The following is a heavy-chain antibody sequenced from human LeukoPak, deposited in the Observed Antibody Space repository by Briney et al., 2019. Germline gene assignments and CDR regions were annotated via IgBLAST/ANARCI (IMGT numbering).Heavy chain of an antibody. CDR3: ARGVVVPAAISLGPI. CDR1: GFTFSSYA. J-gene: IGHJ3*02. Sequence: GGSLRLSCAASGFTFSSYAMHWVRQAPGKGLEWVAVISYDGSNKYYADSVKGRFTISRDNSKNTLYLQMNSLRAEDTAVYYCARGVVVPAAISLGPIWGQGTMVTVSS. D-gene: IGHD2-2*01. CDR2: ISYDGSNK. V-gene: IGHV3-30-3*01.